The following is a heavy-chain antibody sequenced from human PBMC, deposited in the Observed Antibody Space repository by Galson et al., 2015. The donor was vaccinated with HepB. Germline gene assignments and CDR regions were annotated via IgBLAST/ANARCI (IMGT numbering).Heavy chain of an antibody. CDR2: MSYDGNKK. CDR3: ARTGSAMVSPFEF. D-gene: IGHD5-18*01. CDR1: GFAFTIFL. Sequence: LRLSCAASGFAFTIFLILWLRQAPGKGLEWLALMSYDGNKKYYADSVKGRFTISRDNSKNTLYLQMSSLRPEDTAVYYCARTGSAMVSPFEFWGQGTLVTVSS. J-gene: IGHJ4*02. V-gene: IGHV3-30*04.